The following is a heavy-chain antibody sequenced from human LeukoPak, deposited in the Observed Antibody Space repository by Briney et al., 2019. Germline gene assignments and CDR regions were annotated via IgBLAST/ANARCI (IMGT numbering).Heavy chain of an antibody. J-gene: IGHJ4*02. CDR1: GFTFSSYS. CDR2: ISGSGGST. Sequence: PGGPLRLSCAASGFTFSSYSMNWVRQAPGKGLEWVSAISGSGGSTYYADSVKGRFTISRDNSKNTLYLQMNSLRAEDTAVYYCAKDRSSSWYDSFDYWGQGTLVTVSS. CDR3: AKDRSSSWYDSFDY. D-gene: IGHD6-13*01. V-gene: IGHV3-23*01.